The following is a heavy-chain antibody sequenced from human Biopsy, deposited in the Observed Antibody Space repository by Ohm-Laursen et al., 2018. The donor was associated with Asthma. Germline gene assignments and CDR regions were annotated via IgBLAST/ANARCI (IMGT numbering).Heavy chain of an antibody. D-gene: IGHD7-27*01. V-gene: IGHV4-39*01. CDR3: ARHWDWGSFIDY. CDR2: ISYTGSA. CDR1: GGSMSSSSYY. Sequence: TLSLTCPVSGGSMSSSSYYWGWIRQPPGKGLEWMGSISYTGSAYHNPSLKSRVTISLDTSKNHFSLKLSSVTAADTAVHYCARHWDWGSFIDYWGQGTPVTVSS. J-gene: IGHJ4*02.